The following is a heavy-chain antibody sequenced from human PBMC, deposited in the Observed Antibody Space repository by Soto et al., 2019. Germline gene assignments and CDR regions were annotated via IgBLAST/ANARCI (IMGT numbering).Heavy chain of an antibody. D-gene: IGHD6-6*01. CDR2: ISSNGGST. V-gene: IGHV3-64D*08. CDR3: VKEQLGIAARPLTGVYYFDY. CDR1: GFTFSSYA. J-gene: IGHJ4*02. Sequence: GGSLRLSCSASGFTFSSYAMHWVRQAPGKGLEYVSAISSNGGSTYYADSVKGRFTISRDNSKNTLYLQMSSLRAEDTAVYYCVKEQLGIAARPLTGVYYFDYWGQGTLVTVSS.